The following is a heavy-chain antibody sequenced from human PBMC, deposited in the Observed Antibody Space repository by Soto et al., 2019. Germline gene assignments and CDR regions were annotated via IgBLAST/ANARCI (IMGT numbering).Heavy chain of an antibody. V-gene: IGHV3-21*01. J-gene: IGHJ5*01. D-gene: IGHD6-19*01. CDR2: ITTGNDYI. CDR1: GFTLNSFS. CDR3: ARDSYSSLFDS. Sequence: GGSLRLCCVGSGFTLNSFSMSWVRQTPGKGREWVSSITTGNDYISYADSVKGRFTISRDNAKNSLFLRMNSLRADDTALYFCARDSYSSLFDSWGQGTLVTVSS.